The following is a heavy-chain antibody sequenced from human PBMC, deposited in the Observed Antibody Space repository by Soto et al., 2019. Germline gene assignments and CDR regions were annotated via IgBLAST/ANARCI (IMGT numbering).Heavy chain of an antibody. CDR1: GFTFSSYV. CDR3: AQGYSGYDYCVEY. V-gene: IGHV3-23*01. D-gene: IGHD5-12*01. Sequence: EVQLLESGGGLVQPGGSLRLSCAASGFTFSSYVMSWVRQAPGKGLEWVLSISGGGGTTYYADSVKGRFTISRDNSKNTLYLQMNSLRAEDTVVYYCAQGYSGYDYCVEYWGQGTLVTVSS. J-gene: IGHJ4*02. CDR2: ISGGGGTT.